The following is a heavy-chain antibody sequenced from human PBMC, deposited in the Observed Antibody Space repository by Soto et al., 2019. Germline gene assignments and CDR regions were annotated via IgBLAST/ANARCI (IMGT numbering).Heavy chain of an antibody. Sequence: QVQLVESGGGVVQPGRSLRLSCAASGYTFSDYGIHWVRQAPGKGLEWVAVIMYNGINKYYADSVKGRFTISRDNSNNMVYLQMNSLRAEDTATYYCANRGYSGHGAMDYWGLGTLVTVSS. CDR3: ANRGYSGHGAMDY. J-gene: IGHJ4*02. V-gene: IGHV3-33*06. CDR1: GYTFSDYG. CDR2: IMYNGINK. D-gene: IGHD5-12*01.